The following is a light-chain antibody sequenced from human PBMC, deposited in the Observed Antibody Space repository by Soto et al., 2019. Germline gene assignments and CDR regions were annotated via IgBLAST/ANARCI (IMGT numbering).Light chain of an antibody. Sequence: QSVLTQPASVSGSPGQSITISCTGTSSDVGGYNYVSWYQQHPGKAPKLMIYDVSNRPSGVSNRFSGSKSGNTDSLTISGLQAEDEADYYCSSYTSSRGVFGTGTKSPS. CDR1: SSDVGGYNY. V-gene: IGLV2-14*01. CDR3: SSYTSSRGV. CDR2: DVS. J-gene: IGLJ1*01.